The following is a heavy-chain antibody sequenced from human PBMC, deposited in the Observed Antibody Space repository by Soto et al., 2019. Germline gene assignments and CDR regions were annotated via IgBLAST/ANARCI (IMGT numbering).Heavy chain of an antibody. V-gene: IGHV1-18*01. CDR3: ARDLYSSSSGGY. J-gene: IGHJ4*02. D-gene: IGHD6-6*01. Sequence: ASVKVSCKASGYTFTSYGISWVRQAPGQGLEWMGWISAYNGNTNYAQKLQGRVTMTTDTSTSTAYMELSSLRSEDTAVYYCARDLYSSSSGGYWGQGTLVTVSS. CDR1: GYTFTSYG. CDR2: ISAYNGNT.